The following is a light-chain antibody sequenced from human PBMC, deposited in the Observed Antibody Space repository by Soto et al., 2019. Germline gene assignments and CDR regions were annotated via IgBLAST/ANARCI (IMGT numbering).Light chain of an antibody. V-gene: IGLV2-14*03. CDR3: NSYTSSSTYV. Sequence: QSALTQPASVSGSPGQSITISCTGTSSDVGGFNYVSWYQQHPGKAPKLMIYDVTNRPSGVSYRFPGSKSGNTASLTISGLQAEDEADYYCNSYTSSSTYVFGTETKVTVL. CDR2: DVT. CDR1: SSDVGGFNY. J-gene: IGLJ1*01.